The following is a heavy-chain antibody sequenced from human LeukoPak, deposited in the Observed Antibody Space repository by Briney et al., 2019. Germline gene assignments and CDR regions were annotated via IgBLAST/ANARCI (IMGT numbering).Heavy chain of an antibody. CDR3: ARGYSSSWYVPDY. J-gene: IGHJ4*02. D-gene: IGHD6-13*01. V-gene: IGHV4-34*01. Sequence: SETLSLTCAVYGGSFSGYYWSWIRQPPAKGLEWIGEINHSGSTNYNPSLKSRVTISVDTSKNQFSLKLSSVTAADTAVYYCARGYSSSWYVPDYWGQGTLVTVSS. CDR2: INHSGST. CDR1: GGSFSGYY.